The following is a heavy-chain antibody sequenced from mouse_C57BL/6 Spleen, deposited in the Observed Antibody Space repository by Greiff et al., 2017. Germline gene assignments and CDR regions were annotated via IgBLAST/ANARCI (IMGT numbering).Heavy chain of an antibody. J-gene: IGHJ2*01. CDR1: GFNIKDYY. Sequence: VQLQQSGAELVRPGASVKLSCTASGFNIKDYYMHWVKQRPEQGLEWIGRMDPEDGDTEYAPKFQGKATMTADTSSNTAYLQLSILTSEDTAVDYCTTWGGNYFDYWGQGTTLTVSS. V-gene: IGHV14-1*01. CDR3: TTWGGNYFDY. CDR2: MDPEDGDT.